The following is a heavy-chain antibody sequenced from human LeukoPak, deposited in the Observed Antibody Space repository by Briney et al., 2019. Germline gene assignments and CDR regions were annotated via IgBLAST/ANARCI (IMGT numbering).Heavy chain of an antibody. V-gene: IGHV3-21*01. CDR1: GFTFSSDS. J-gene: IGHJ3*01. Sequence: TGGSLRLSCAASGFTFSSDSMNWLRQAPGKGLEWVSSISRSSDYIYYADSVKGRFIISRDNAKNSLFLQMNSLRAEDTAVYYCTRKYGDPTRDAFDVWGQGTMVTVSS. CDR2: ISRSSDYI. D-gene: IGHD4-17*01. CDR3: TRKYGDPTRDAFDV.